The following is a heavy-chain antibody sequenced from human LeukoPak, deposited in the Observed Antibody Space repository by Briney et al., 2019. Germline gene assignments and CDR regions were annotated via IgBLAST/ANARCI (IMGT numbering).Heavy chain of an antibody. V-gene: IGHV4-39*07. CDR3: ARGGRGQQFDY. J-gene: IGHJ4*02. D-gene: IGHD6-13*01. CDR2: IYYSGTT. Sequence: SETLSLTCTVSGGSISSSSYNWGWIRQPPGKGLEWIGSIYYSGTTYYNPSLKSRVTISVDTSKNQFSLKLSSVTAADTAVYYCARGGRGQQFDYWGQGTLVTVSS. CDR1: GGSISSSSYN.